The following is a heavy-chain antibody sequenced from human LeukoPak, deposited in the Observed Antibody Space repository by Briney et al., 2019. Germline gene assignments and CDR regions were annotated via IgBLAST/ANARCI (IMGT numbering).Heavy chain of an antibody. J-gene: IGHJ4*02. V-gene: IGHV3-30*04. CDR1: GFSFSSYA. CDR2: ISYDGRNK. Sequence: GGSLRLSCAASGFSFSSYAMHWVRQAPGKGLEWVAIISYDGRNKYYADSAEGRFTISRDNSKNTLYLQMNSLRDEDTAVYYCARDLNEKATINPACWGQGTLVTVSS. D-gene: IGHD5-24*01. CDR3: ARDLNEKATINPAC.